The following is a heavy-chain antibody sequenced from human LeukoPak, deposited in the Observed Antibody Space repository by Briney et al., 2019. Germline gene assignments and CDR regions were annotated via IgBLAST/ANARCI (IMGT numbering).Heavy chain of an antibody. Sequence: SETLSLTCTVSGASISSDDYFWGWIRQPPGKGLEWIATIYYSGNTYYNPSLSSRVTISADSSKNQISLRLRSVTAADAAVYFCARTRGRVSKTDFDSWGQGTLVTVSS. CDR2: IYYSGNT. D-gene: IGHD5/OR15-5a*01. CDR3: ARTRGRVSKTDFDS. CDR1: GASISSDDYF. J-gene: IGHJ4*02. V-gene: IGHV4-39*07.